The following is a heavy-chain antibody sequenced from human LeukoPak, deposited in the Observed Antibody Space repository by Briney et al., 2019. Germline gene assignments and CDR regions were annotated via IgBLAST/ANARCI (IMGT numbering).Heavy chain of an antibody. CDR1: GYTFTSYD. CDR3: ARGPVSTHGMDV. D-gene: IGHD2-2*01. V-gene: IGHV1-8*01. Sequence: ASVKVSCKASGYTFTSYDINWVRQATGQGLEWMGWKNPNSGRTGFAQKFQGRLTMTMNTSISTAYMEPSSLTSEDTAVYYCARGPVSTHGMDVWGQGTTVTVSS. J-gene: IGHJ6*02. CDR2: KNPNSGRT.